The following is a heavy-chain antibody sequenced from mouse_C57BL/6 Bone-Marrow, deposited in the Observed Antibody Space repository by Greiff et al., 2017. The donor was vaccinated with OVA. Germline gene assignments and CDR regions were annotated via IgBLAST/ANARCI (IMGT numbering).Heavy chain of an antibody. CDR1: GFTFSSYA. V-gene: IGHV5-4*01. CDR3: ARDNWDYYAMDY. D-gene: IGHD4-1*01. Sequence: DVMLVESGGGLVKPGGSLKLSCAASGFTFSSYAMSWVRQTPEKRLEWVATISDGGSYTSYPDNVKGRFTISRGNAKNNLYLQMSHLKSEDTAMYYCARDNWDYYAMDYWGQGTSVTVSA. J-gene: IGHJ4*01. CDR2: ISDGGSYT.